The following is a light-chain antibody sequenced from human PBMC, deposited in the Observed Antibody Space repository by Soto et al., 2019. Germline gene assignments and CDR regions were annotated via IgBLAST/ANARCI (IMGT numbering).Light chain of an antibody. J-gene: IGLJ2*01. V-gene: IGLV1-40*01. CDR2: GNT. CDR1: SSNIGAGFD. CDR3: QSYDSSLYVV. Sequence: QSVLTQPPSVSGAPGQRVTISCTGGSSNIGAGFDVHWYRQLPGTAPKLLIYGNTNRPSGVPDRFSGSNSGTSASLAITGLQAEDEADYYCQSYDSSLYVVFGGGTKVTVL.